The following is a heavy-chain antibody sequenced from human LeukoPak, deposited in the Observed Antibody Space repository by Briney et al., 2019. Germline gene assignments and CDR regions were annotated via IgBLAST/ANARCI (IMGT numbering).Heavy chain of an antibody. J-gene: IGHJ4*02. V-gene: IGHV5-51*01. D-gene: IGHD3-22*01. CDR1: GYRFTSYW. CDR3: ARQGLEGYYYDSSGYSVY. Sequence: GESLQISCKGSGYRFTSYWIGWVRQMPGTGLEWMGIIYPGDSDTRYSPSFQGQVTISADKSISTAYLQWSSLKASDTAMYYCARQGLEGYYYDSSGYSVYWGQGTLVTVSS. CDR2: IYPGDSDT.